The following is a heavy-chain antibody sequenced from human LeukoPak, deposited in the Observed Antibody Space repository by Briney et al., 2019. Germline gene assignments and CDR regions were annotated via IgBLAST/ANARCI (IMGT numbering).Heavy chain of an antibody. CDR2: INHSGST. J-gene: IGHJ4*02. Sequence: SETLSLTCAVYGGSFSGYYWSWIRDPPGKGLEWIGEINHSGSTNYNPSLKSRVTISVDTSKNQFSLKLSSVTAADTAVYYCARGTSGLGIFGVAWCDYWGQGTLVTVSS. V-gene: IGHV4-34*01. D-gene: IGHD3-3*01. CDR3: ARGTSGLGIFGVAWCDY. CDR1: GGSFSGYY.